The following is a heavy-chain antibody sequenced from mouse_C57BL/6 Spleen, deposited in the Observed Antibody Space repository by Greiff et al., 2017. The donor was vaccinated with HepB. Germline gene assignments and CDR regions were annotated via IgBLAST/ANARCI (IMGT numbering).Heavy chain of an antibody. Sequence: VQLQQSGPELVKPGASVKISCKASGYAFSSSWMNWVKQRPGKGLEWIGRIYPGDGDTNYNGKFKGKATLTADKSSSTAYMQRSSLTSEDSAVYFCALSYYDYDGYYAMDYWGQGTSVTVSS. D-gene: IGHD2-4*01. CDR1: GYAFSSSW. CDR2: IYPGDGDT. J-gene: IGHJ4*01. V-gene: IGHV1-82*01. CDR3: ALSYYDYDGYYAMDY.